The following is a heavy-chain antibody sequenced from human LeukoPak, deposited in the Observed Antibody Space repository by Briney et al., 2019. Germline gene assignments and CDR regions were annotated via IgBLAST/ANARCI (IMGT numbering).Heavy chain of an antibody. J-gene: IGHJ6*02. CDR3: ARVSSKYCSGGSCYSRYYYYGMDV. CDR2: IKQDGSEK. Sequence: RGSLRLSCAASGFTFSSYWMSWVRQAPGKRLEWVANIKQDGSEKYYVGSVKGRFTISRDNAKNSLYLQMNSLRAEDTAVYYCARVSSKYCSGGSCYSRYYYYGMDVWGQGTTVTVSS. V-gene: IGHV3-7*01. CDR1: GFTFSSYW. D-gene: IGHD2-15*01.